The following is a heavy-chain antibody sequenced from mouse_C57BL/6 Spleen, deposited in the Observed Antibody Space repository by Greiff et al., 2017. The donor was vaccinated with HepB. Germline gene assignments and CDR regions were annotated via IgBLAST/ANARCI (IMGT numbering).Heavy chain of an antibody. CDR1: GYTFTDYE. D-gene: IGHD2-10*01. V-gene: IGHV1-15*01. J-gene: IGHJ3*01. CDR3: TKKGAYYWLAY. CDR2: IDPETGGT. Sequence: QVQLKQSGAELVRPGASVTLSCKASGYTFTDYEMHWVKQTPVHGLEWIGAIDPETGGTAYNQKFKGKAILTADKSSSTAYMELRSLTSEDSAVYYGTKKGAYYWLAYWGQGTLVTVSA.